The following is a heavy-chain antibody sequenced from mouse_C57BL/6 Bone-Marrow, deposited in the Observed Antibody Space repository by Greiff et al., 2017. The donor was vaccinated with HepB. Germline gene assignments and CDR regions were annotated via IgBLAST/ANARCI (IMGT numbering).Heavy chain of an antibody. Sequence: VQRVESGPELVKPGASVKISCKASGYAFSSSWMNWVKQRPGKGLEWIGRIYPGDGDTNYNGKFKGKATLTADKSSSTAYMQLSSLTSEDSAVYFCARPLLYDYSWFAYWGQGTLVTVSA. V-gene: IGHV1-82*01. J-gene: IGHJ3*01. CDR2: IYPGDGDT. D-gene: IGHD2-4*01. CDR3: ARPLLYDYSWFAY. CDR1: GYAFSSSW.